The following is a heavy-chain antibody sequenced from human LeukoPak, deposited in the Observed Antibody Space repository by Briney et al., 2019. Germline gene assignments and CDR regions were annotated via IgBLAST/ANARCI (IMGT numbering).Heavy chain of an antibody. J-gene: IGHJ4*02. Sequence: SQTLSLTCTVSGGSISSGGYYWSWIRQHPGKGLEWIGYIYYSGSTYYNPSLKSRVTISVDTSKNQFSLKLSSVTAADTAVYYCARGYYDSSGYYSFDYWGQGTLVTVPS. V-gene: IGHV4-31*03. D-gene: IGHD3-22*01. CDR2: IYYSGST. CDR1: GGSISSGGYY. CDR3: ARGYYDSSGYYSFDY.